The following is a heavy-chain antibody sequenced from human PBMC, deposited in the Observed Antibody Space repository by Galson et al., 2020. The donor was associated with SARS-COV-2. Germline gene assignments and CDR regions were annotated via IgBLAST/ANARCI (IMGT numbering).Heavy chain of an antibody. Sequence: TGGSLRLSCAASGFNFGSYTMHWVRKAPGKGLEWVSTISYDGNEKFYADSVKGRFTISRDNSEKKLYLQMDSLTSEDTALYFCARGYFYGDYELDYWGQGTLITVSS. CDR2: ISYDGNEK. CDR3: ARGYFYGDYELDY. CDR1: GFNFGSYT. D-gene: IGHD4-17*01. V-gene: IGHV3-30*01. J-gene: IGHJ4*02.